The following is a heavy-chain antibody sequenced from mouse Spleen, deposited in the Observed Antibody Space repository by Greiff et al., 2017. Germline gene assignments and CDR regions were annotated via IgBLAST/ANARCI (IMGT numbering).Heavy chain of an antibody. V-gene: IGHV6-6*01. D-gene: IGHD2-3*01. CDR3: TGGYYRAL. J-gene: IGHJ4*01. CDR2: IRNKADNHAT. CDR1: GFTFSDSW. Sequence: EVQLVESGGGLVQPGGSMKLSCVASGFTFSDSWMDWVRQSPEKGLEWVAEIRNKADNHATFYGDYVRGRFTISRDDSKSSVYLLMNSLRPEDTVVYYCTGGYYRALWGQGTSVTVSS.